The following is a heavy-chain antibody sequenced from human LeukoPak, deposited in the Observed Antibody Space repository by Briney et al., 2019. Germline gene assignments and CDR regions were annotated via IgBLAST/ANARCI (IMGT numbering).Heavy chain of an antibody. CDR3: AKALHEGRGAYPIYYFDY. CDR1: GFIFSNYA. Sequence: PGGSLRLSCAASGFIFSNYAMHWVRQAPGKGLEWVAFIRYDGSNKYYADSVKGRFTISRDNSKNTLYLQMNSLRAEDTAVYYCAKALHEGRGAYPIYYFDYWGQGTLVTVSS. D-gene: IGHD3-10*01. J-gene: IGHJ4*02. V-gene: IGHV3-30*02. CDR2: IRYDGSNK.